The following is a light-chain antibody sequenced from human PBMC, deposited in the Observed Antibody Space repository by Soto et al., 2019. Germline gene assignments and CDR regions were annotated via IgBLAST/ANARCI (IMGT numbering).Light chain of an antibody. Sequence: DIQMTQSPSSLSASVGDRVSITCRASQSISTYLNWFQQKAGEAPNLLIYAASTLHSGVPSRFSGSGSGTDFILTISSLQPEDFATYYCQQSYDHPVTCGQGTRLEIK. CDR1: QSISTY. CDR2: AAS. V-gene: IGKV1-39*01. J-gene: IGKJ5*01. CDR3: QQSYDHPVT.